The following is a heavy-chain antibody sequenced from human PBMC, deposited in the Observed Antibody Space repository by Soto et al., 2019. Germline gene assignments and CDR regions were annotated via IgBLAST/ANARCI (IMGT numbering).Heavy chain of an antibody. Sequence: EVQLLESGGGLVQPGGSLRLSCAASGFTFSSYAMSWFRQAPGKGLEWVSAISGSGGSTYYADSVKGRFTISRDNSKNTMYLQMNSLRAEDTAVYYCAKDRDIVVVVADNWFDPWGQGTLVTVSS. V-gene: IGHV3-23*01. J-gene: IGHJ5*02. CDR2: ISGSGGST. CDR1: GFTFSSYA. CDR3: AKDRDIVVVVADNWFDP. D-gene: IGHD2-15*01.